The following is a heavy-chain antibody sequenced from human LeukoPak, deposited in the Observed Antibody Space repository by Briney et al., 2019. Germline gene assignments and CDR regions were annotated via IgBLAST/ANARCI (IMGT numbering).Heavy chain of an antibody. J-gene: IGHJ5*02. CDR1: GFTFNNYA. D-gene: IGHD2-15*01. CDR3: AKLTRGYCDGTACPNWFDP. V-gene: IGHV3-23*01. CDR2: ISDSGGTT. Sequence: GGSLRLSCAASGFTFNNYAMSWVGHTPGEGVEWVAAISDSGGTTYYADSVKGRFTISRDNSKNTLYLQMNSLRGEDTALHYCAKLTRGYCDGTACPNWFDPWGRGTLVTVSS.